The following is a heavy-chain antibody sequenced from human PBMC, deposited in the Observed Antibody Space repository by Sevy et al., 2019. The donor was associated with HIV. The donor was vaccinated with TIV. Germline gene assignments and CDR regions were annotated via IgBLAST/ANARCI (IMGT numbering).Heavy chain of an antibody. D-gene: IGHD3-22*01. CDR1: GFTFRSYA. J-gene: IGHJ3*02. CDR2: ISGSGGNT. CDR3: AKDYYDGSGYYPQGAFDI. V-gene: IGHV3-23*01. Sequence: GGPLRLSCAASGFTFRSYAMNWVRQAPGKGLEWVSCISGSGGNTYYADSVKGRFTISRDNSKNTLYLQMNSLRVEDTAVYSCAKDYYDGSGYYPQGAFDIWGQGTMVTVSS.